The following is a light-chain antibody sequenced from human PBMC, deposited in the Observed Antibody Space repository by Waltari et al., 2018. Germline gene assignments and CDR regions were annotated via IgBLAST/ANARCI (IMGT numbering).Light chain of an antibody. J-gene: IGLJ2*01. Sequence: QSALTQPASVSGSPGQSITISCTGTISDVGCYNYVSWYQQHPGKAPKLIIYDVSNRPAGVDNSFSGTKSGNTASLTISGLQAEDEADYYCSSYIRSSTRELFGGGTSLTVL. CDR2: DVS. CDR3: SSYIRSSTREL. V-gene: IGLV2-14*03. CDR1: ISDVGCYNY.